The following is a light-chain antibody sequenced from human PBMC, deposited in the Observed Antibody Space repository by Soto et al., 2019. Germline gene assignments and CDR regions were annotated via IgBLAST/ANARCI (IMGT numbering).Light chain of an antibody. CDR3: QQYERYNPS. CDR1: QNINSY. Sequence: DLQMTQSPSSLSASVGDRVTIICRASQNINSYLAWFQQKPGKAPKSLIYDATSLQSGVPSRFSGSGSGTDFSLTISSLQPEDAATYYCQQYERYNPSFGGGTKLEI. CDR2: DAT. J-gene: IGKJ4*01. V-gene: IGKV1-16*01.